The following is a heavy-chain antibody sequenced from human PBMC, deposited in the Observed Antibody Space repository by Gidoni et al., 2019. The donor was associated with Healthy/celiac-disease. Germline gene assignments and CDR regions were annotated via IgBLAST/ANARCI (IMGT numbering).Heavy chain of an antibody. CDR2: ISAYNGNT. Sequence: QVQLVQSGSEVKKPGASVKVSCKASGYTFTIYGISWVRQDPGQGLEWMGWISAYNGNTNYAQKRQGRVTMTTDTSTSTAYMELRSLRSDDTAVYYCARGLAAAGTGYYYGMDVWGQGTTVTVSS. V-gene: IGHV1-18*01. J-gene: IGHJ6*02. CDR3: ARGLAAAGTGYYYGMDV. D-gene: IGHD6-13*01. CDR1: GYTFTIYG.